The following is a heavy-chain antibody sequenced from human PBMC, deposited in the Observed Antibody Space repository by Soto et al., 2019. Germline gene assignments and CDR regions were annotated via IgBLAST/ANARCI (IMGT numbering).Heavy chain of an antibody. Sequence: QVQLQESGPGLVKPSETLSLTCSVSGVSISSYYWSWIRQPPGKGLEWIGYIYHSGSTNYNPSLKSRVTISVATSKNQFSLKLSSVTAADTAVYYCARSRGGYFDYWGQGTLVTVTS. J-gene: IGHJ4*02. CDR1: GVSISSYY. V-gene: IGHV4-59*01. D-gene: IGHD2-2*01. CDR3: ARSRGGYFDY. CDR2: IYHSGST.